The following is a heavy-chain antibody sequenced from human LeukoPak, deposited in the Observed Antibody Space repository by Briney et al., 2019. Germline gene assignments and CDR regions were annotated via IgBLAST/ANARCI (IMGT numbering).Heavy chain of an antibody. V-gene: IGHV4-30-2*05. Sequence: SETLSLTCAVSGGAISSGGYSWSWIRQPPGKGLEWIVYIYHSGSTYYNPSLKSRVTISVDTSKNQFSLKLSSVTAADTAVYYCARGKELAAPDPWGQGTLVTVSS. CDR3: ARGKELAAPDP. CDR2: IYHSGST. J-gene: IGHJ5*02. D-gene: IGHD6-6*01. CDR1: GGAISSGGYS.